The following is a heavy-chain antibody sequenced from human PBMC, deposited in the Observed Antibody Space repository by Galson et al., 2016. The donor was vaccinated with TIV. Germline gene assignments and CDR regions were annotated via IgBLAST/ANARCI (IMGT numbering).Heavy chain of an antibody. CDR2: VWFDGSNK. J-gene: IGHJ4*02. Sequence: SLRLSCAASGFTFGSYGVHWVRQAPGKGLEWVTGVWFDGSNKYYADPGKGRFTVSRANSKNTLYLQMNSLRAEDTAVYYCAREFRDYYFDYWGQGTLVTVSS. V-gene: IGHV3-33*01. CDR1: GFTFGSYG. D-gene: IGHD3/OR15-3a*01. CDR3: AREFRDYYFDY.